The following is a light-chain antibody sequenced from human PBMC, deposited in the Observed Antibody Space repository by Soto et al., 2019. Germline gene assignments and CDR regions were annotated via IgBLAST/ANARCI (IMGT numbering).Light chain of an antibody. CDR1: QSISGGH. J-gene: IGKJ1*01. V-gene: IGKV3-20*01. CDR3: QQYGSSPRT. CDR2: GVS. Sequence: EIVLAQSPGTLSLSPGERATLSCRASQSISGGHLAWYQQKPGQAPRLVLYGVSNRATGIPDRFSGSGSGKDFSLTITRLEPEDFAVYYCQQYGSSPRTFGRGTQVEIK.